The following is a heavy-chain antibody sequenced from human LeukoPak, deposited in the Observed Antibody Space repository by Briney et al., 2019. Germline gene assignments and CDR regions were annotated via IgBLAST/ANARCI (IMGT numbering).Heavy chain of an antibody. V-gene: IGHV3-48*04. J-gene: IGHJ6*02. D-gene: IGHD5-24*01. CDR2: IDLSGSTL. Sequence: GGSLRLSCAASGFTFSSYTMNWVRQAPGKGLEWVSYIDLSGSTLYYVDSVKGRFTISRDNAKNSLYLQMNSLRAEDTAMYYCARERGDGAKTYYYSGMDVWGQGTTVTVSS. CDR1: GFTFSSYT. CDR3: ARERGDGAKTYYYSGMDV.